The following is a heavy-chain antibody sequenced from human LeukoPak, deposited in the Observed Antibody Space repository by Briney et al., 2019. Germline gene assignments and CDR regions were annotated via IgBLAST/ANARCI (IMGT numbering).Heavy chain of an antibody. Sequence: AGGSLRLSCAASGFTFSNYAMSWARQAPGKGLEWGSAISGSGGSTYYADSVKGRFPICRDNSKNTLYLQMNSLRAEDTAVYYCTKGTIWLPFDYWGQGTLVTVSS. V-gene: IGHV3-23*01. CDR3: TKGTIWLPFDY. J-gene: IGHJ4*02. CDR1: GFTFSNYA. CDR2: ISGSGGST. D-gene: IGHD5-18*01.